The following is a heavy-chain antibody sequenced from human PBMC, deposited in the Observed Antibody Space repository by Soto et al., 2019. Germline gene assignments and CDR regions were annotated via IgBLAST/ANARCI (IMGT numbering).Heavy chain of an antibody. CDR3: ARDRGPWSTVTTDYYYYMDV. CDR1: GGTFSSYT. J-gene: IGHJ6*03. V-gene: IGHV1-69*04. Sequence: ASVKVSCKASGGTFSSYTISWVRQAPGQGLEWMGRIIPILGIANYAQKFQGRVTITADKSTSTAYMELSSLRSEDTAVYYCARDRGPWSTVTTDYYYYMDVWGKGTTVTVSS. D-gene: IGHD4-4*01. CDR2: IIPILGIA.